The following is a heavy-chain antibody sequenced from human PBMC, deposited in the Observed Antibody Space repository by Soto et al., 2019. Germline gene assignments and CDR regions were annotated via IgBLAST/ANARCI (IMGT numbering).Heavy chain of an antibody. D-gene: IGHD3-3*01. CDR2: INPNSGGT. CDR1: GYTFTGYY. V-gene: IGHV1-2*04. CDR3: AREYYDFWSGYPRSYYYGMDV. Sequence: ASVKVSCKASGYTFTGYYMHWVRQAPGQRLEWMGWINPNSGGTNYAQKFQGWVTMTRDTSISTAYMELSRLRSDDTAVYYCAREYYDFWSGYPRSYYYGMDVWGQGTTVTVSS. J-gene: IGHJ6*02.